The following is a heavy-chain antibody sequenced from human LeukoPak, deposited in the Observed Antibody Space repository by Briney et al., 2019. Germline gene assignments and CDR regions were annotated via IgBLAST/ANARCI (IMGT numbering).Heavy chain of an antibody. V-gene: IGHV3-30*02. D-gene: IGHD3-22*01. CDR3: AKGEGSSGPPFDP. Sequence: PGGSLRLSCAASGFTFSSCGMHWVREAPGKGLEWVAFIRYDGSSKYYADSVKGRFTISRDNSKNTLYLQMNSLRAEDTALYYCAKGEGSSGPPFDPWGQGTLVTVSS. CDR2: IRYDGSSK. J-gene: IGHJ5*02. CDR1: GFTFSSCG.